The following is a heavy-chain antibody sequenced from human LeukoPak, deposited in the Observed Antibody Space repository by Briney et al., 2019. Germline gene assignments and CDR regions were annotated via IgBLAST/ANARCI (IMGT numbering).Heavy chain of an antibody. Sequence: GGSLRLSCAASGFIFSSYPMHWVRQAPGKGLEWVAAIWSDGSEKWYGDSGKGRFTISRDNSKNTAYLQMNTLRAEDTALYYCAKDVGGGSGPDHCRQGTLVTVSS. J-gene: IGHJ4*02. CDR1: GFIFSSYP. CDR2: IWSDGSEK. CDR3: AKDVGGGSGPDH. V-gene: IGHV3-30*02. D-gene: IGHD2-15*01.